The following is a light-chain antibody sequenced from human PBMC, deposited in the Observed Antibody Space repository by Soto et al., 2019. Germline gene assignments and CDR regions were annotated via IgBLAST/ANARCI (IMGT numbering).Light chain of an antibody. V-gene: IGLV2-11*01. J-gene: IGLJ1*01. CDR2: AVT. Sequence: QSARTQPRSVSGSPGQSVTISCTGTSSDVGGYNYVSWYQQYPGKAPKVMIYAVTKRPSGVPDRISGSKSGNTASLTISGLQAEDEADYYCCSYAGSYTHYVFGTGTKVTVL. CDR3: CSYAGSYTHYV. CDR1: SSDVGGYNY.